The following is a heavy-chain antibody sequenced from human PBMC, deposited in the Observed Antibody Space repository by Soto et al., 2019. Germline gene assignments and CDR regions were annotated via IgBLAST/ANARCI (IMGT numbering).Heavy chain of an antibody. V-gene: IGHV3-48*01. J-gene: IGHJ4*02. CDR2: ISSSSSTI. D-gene: IGHD2-2*01. CDR3: ARGHCSSTSCYYDY. Sequence: GGSLRLSCAASGFTFSSYSMNWVRQAPGKGLEWVSYISSSSSTIYYADSVKGRFTISRDNAKNSLYLQMNSLRAEDTAVYYCARGHCSSTSCYYDYWGQGTLVTVSS. CDR1: GFTFSSYS.